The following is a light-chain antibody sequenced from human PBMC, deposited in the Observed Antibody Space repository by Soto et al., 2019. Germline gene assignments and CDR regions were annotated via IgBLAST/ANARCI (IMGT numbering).Light chain of an antibody. CDR2: CAS. CDR3: QQYNSGLPWT. CDR1: QSVSSN. Sequence: EIVMTQSPATLSVSPGERATLSCRASQSVSSNLAWYQQKPGQAPRLLIYCASTRATGIPARFSGSGSGTEFTLTISSLQSEDFAVYYCQQYNSGLPWTFGQGTKVEIK. V-gene: IGKV3-15*01. J-gene: IGKJ1*01.